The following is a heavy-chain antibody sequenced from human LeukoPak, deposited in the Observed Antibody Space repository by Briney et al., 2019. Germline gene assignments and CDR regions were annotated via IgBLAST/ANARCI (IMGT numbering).Heavy chain of an antibody. Sequence: GGSLRLSCAASGFTFSSYWMSWVRQAPGKGLEWVANIKQDGSEKYYVDSVKGRFTISRDNAKNSLYPQMNSLRAEDTAVYYCARMGYDSSGYYILFDYWGQGTLVTVSS. D-gene: IGHD3-22*01. CDR3: ARMGYDSSGYYILFDY. V-gene: IGHV3-7*01. CDR2: IKQDGSEK. CDR1: GFTFSSYW. J-gene: IGHJ4*02.